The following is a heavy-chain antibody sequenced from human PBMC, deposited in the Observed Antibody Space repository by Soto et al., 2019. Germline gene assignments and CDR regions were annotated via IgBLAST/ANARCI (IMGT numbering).Heavy chain of an antibody. J-gene: IGHJ6*02. D-gene: IGHD3-10*01. Sequence: GASVKVSCKASGGTFSSYAISWVRQAPGQGLEWMGGIIPIFGTANYAQKFQGRVTITADESTSTAYMELSSLRSEDTAVYYCASAFGESAIIYYYYYGMDVWGQGTTVTVSS. V-gene: IGHV1-69*13. CDR3: ASAFGESAIIYYYYYGMDV. CDR1: GGTFSSYA. CDR2: IIPIFGTA.